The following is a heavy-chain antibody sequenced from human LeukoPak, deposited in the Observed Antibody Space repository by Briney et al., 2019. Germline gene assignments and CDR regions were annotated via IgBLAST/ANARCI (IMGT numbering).Heavy chain of an antibody. CDR2: IYYSGST. D-gene: IGHD6-13*01. J-gene: IGHJ4*02. Sequence: SETLSLICTVSGGSISSSNYYWAWIRQPPGKGLEWIGYIYYSGSTNYNPSLKSRVTISVDTSKNQFSLKLSSVTAADTAVYYCARVIAADGTLYLDHWGQGTLVTVSS. V-gene: IGHV4-61*05. CDR3: ARVIAADGTLYLDH. CDR1: GGSISSSNYY.